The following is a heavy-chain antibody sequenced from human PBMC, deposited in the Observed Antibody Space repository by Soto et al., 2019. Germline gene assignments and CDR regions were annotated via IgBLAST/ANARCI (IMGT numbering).Heavy chain of an antibody. CDR2: ANPKNGDT. Sequence: VQLVQSGIEVKLPGASVRVSCQASGYTFTVFGITWVRQVPGQGLEWMGWANPKNGDTIYGQKFQGRVTVTTDTSTNIAYMELRTLRSDDTAVYYCAREYCSGGSCYGPDYWGQGTLVTVSS. CDR1: GYTFTVFG. V-gene: IGHV1-18*01. J-gene: IGHJ4*02. D-gene: IGHD2-15*01. CDR3: AREYCSGGSCYGPDY.